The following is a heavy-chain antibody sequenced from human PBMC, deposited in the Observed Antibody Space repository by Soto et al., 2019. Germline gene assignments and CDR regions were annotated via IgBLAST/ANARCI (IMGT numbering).Heavy chain of an antibody. CDR2: IYSSGST. D-gene: IGHD5-18*01. V-gene: IGHV4-61*01. J-gene: IGHJ4*02. Sequence: QVQLQESGPGLVKPSETLSLTCTVSGDSVSSDNYYWTWIRQPPGKGLEWIGYIYSSGSTNYNPSLKSRVTISLDTSSNQFSLKLTSVTAADTAVYYCARDIRGNSRAFDYWGQGTLVTVSS. CDR1: GDSVSSDNYY. CDR3: ARDIRGNSRAFDY.